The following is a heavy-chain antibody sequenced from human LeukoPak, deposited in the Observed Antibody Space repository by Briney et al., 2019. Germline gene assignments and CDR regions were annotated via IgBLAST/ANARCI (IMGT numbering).Heavy chain of an antibody. CDR3: PTGGPMTTVTEQALNELDY. CDR2: IKSKTDGGTT. J-gene: IGHJ4*02. D-gene: IGHD4-17*01. V-gene: IGHV3-15*01. CDR1: GFTFSNAW. Sequence: GGSLRLSCAASGFTFSNAWMSWVRRAPGKGREWVGRIKSKTDGGTTDYAAPVKGRFTISRDDSKNTLYLQMNSLKTEDTAVYYCPTGGPMTTVTEQALNELDYWGQGTLVTVSS.